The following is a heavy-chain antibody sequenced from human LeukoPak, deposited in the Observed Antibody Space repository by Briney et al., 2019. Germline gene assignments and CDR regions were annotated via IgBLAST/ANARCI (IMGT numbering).Heavy chain of an antibody. CDR3: AREGIAAAGTFRRWFDP. Sequence: ASVKVSCTASGYTFTGYYMHWVRQAPGQGLEWMGWINPNSGGTNYAQKFQGRVTMTWDTSISTAYMELSRLRSDDTAVYYCAREGIAAAGTFRRWFDPWGQGTLVTVSS. D-gene: IGHD6-13*01. CDR2: INPNSGGT. J-gene: IGHJ5*02. CDR1: GYTFTGYY. V-gene: IGHV1-2*02.